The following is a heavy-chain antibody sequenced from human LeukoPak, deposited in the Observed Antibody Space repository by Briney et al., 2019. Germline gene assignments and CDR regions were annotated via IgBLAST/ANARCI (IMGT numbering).Heavy chain of an antibody. CDR3: ARKLWFDY. CDR1: GYSFTSYG. CDR2: ISAYNGNT. V-gene: IGHV1-18*01. J-gene: IGHJ4*02. D-gene: IGHD5-18*01. Sequence: GESLKVSCKGSGYSFTSYGISWVRQAPGQGLEWMGWISAYNGNTNYAQKLQGRVTMTTDTSTSTAYMELRSLRSDDTAVYYCARKLWFDYWGQGTLVTVSS.